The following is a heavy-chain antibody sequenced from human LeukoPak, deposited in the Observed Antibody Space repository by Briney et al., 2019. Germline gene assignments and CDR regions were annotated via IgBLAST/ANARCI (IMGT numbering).Heavy chain of an antibody. CDR3: ARQIGTTWGSDY. J-gene: IGHJ4*02. CDR1: GYRFTTYW. CDR2: IYPGDSDT. V-gene: IGHV5-51*01. Sequence: RGESLKISCKDSGYRFTTYWIGRVRQMPGKGLEWIGVIYPGDSDTRYSPSFQGQVTISADKSISTAHLQWSSLKASDTAMYYCARQIGTTWGSDYWGQGTLVTVSS. D-gene: IGHD1-7*01.